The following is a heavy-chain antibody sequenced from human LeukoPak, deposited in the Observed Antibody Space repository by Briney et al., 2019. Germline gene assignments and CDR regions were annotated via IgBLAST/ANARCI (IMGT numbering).Heavy chain of an antibody. J-gene: IGHJ5*02. CDR2: INPSGGST. CDR1: GYTFTSYY. CDR3: ARSGEDGTSWFDP. Sequence: ASVKVSCKASGYTFTSYYMHWVRQAPGQGLEWMGIINPSGGSTSYAQKFQGRVTMTRDTSISTAYMELSRLRSDDTAVYYCARSGEDGTSWFDPWGQGTLVTVSS. D-gene: IGHD3-10*01. V-gene: IGHV1-46*01.